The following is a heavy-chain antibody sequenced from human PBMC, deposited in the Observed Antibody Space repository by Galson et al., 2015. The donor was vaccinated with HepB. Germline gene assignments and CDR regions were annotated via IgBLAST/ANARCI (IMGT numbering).Heavy chain of an antibody. CDR2: TYYRSKWYN. J-gene: IGHJ2*01. CDR3: ARAYGYDFWSGYDWYFDL. CDR1: GDSVSSNSAA. D-gene: IGHD3-3*01. V-gene: IGHV6-1*01. Sequence: CAISGDSVSSNSAAWNWIRQSPSRGLEWLGRTYYRSKWYNDYAVSVKSRITINPDTSKNQFSLKLSSVTAADTAAYYCARAYGYDFWSGYDWYFDLWGRGTLVTVSS.